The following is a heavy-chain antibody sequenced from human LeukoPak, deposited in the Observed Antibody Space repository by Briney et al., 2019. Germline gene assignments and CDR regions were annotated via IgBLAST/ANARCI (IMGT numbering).Heavy chain of an antibody. J-gene: IGHJ4*02. CDR2: IYYSGST. V-gene: IGHV4-39*01. Sequence: SETLSLTCTVSGGSISSSSYYWGWIRQPPGKGLEWIGSIYYSGSTYYNPSLKSRVTISVDTSKNQSSLKLSSVTAADTAVYYCVGYYDSSGHYFDYWGQGTLVTVSS. CDR3: VGYYDSSGHYFDY. D-gene: IGHD3-22*01. CDR1: GGSISSSSYY.